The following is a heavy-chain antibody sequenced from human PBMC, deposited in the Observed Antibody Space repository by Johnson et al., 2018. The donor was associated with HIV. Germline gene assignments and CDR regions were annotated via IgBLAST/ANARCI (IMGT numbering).Heavy chain of an antibody. CDR2: ISYDGSNK. V-gene: IGHV3-30*04. Sequence: QVLLVESGGGVVQPGRSLRLSCAASGFTFSSMHWDRQAPGKGLEWVAVISYDGSNKYYADSVKGRFTISRDNSKNTVYLQMNSLRAEDTAVYYCVRDQGSGWPTNAFDIWGRGTRVTVSS. D-gene: IGHD6-19*01. J-gene: IGHJ3*02. CDR3: VRDQGSGWPTNAFDI. CDR1: GFTFSS.